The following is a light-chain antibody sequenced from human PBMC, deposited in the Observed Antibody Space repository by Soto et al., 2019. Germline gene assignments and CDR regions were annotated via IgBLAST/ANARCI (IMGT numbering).Light chain of an antibody. J-gene: IGLJ3*02. CDR1: SSDVGGSNY. Sequence: QSVLTQPPSASGSPGQSVTISCTGTSSDVGGSNYVSWYQQHPGKAPKLMIFEVSKRPSGVPDRFSGSKSGNTASLTVSGLQAEDEADYYCSSYAGSRNFVLFGGGTQLTVL. CDR3: SSYAGSRNFVL. CDR2: EVS. V-gene: IGLV2-8*01.